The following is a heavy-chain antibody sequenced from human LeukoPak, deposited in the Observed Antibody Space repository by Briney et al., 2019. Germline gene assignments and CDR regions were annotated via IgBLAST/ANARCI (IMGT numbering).Heavy chain of an antibody. CDR1: GSTFSSYW. CDR3: ARVPLGEFKGFDP. D-gene: IGHD3-10*01. J-gene: IGHJ5*02. V-gene: IGHV3-74*01. CDR2: INTDGNST. Sequence: GGSLRLSCAASGSTFSSYWMHWVRQVPGKGLVWVSRINTDGNSTRYADSVKGRFTISRDNAKNTLYLQMNSLRAADTAVYYCARVPLGEFKGFDPWGQGTLVTVSS.